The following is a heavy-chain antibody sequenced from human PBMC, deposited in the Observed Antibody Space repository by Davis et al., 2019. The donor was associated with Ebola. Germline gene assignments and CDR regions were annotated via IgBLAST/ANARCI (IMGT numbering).Heavy chain of an antibody. CDR2: INPNSGGT. Sequence: ASVKVSCKASGYTFTGYYMHWVRQAPGQGLEWMGRINPNSGGTDFAQKFQGWVAMTRDTSISTAYMELSRLTSDDTAVYYCARAPAVGTLDSWGQGTLVTVSS. CDR3: ARAPAVGTLDS. J-gene: IGHJ4*02. V-gene: IGHV1-2*04. D-gene: IGHD4-23*01. CDR1: GYTFTGYY.